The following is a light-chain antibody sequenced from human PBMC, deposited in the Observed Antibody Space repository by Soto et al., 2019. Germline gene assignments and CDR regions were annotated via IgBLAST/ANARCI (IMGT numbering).Light chain of an antibody. J-gene: IGKJ5*01. CDR1: QTILSN. V-gene: IGKV3-15*01. CDR2: GAS. Sequence: DIVMTQSPATLSVSPGERVILSCRASQTILSNLAWYQQKPGQAPRLLIYGASTRATGIPARFSGSGSGTEFTLTISGLQSEDFAVYYCQQYNNWPITFGQGTRLEIK. CDR3: QQYNNWPIT.